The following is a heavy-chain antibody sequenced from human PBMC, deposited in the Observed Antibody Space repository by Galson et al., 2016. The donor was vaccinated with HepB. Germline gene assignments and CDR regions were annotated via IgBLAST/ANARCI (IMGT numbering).Heavy chain of an antibody. V-gene: IGHV4-39*01. CDR1: GASITNTNYY. CDR2: IYYRGST. J-gene: IGHJ4*02. Sequence: SETLSLTCSVSGASITNTNYYWGWICQPPGKGLEWIGSIYYRGSTYYTPSLKSRVTKSVDMSKNQFSLKLSSVTAADTAVYYCVAGYSSSWTGVDYWGQGTLVTVSS. D-gene: IGHD6-13*01. CDR3: VAGYSSSWTGVDY.